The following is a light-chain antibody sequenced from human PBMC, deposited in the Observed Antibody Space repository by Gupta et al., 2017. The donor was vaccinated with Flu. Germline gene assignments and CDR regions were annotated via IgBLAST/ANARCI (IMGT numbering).Light chain of an antibody. CDR1: QSISSY. Sequence: DIQRTQSPSSLSASVGDRVTITCRASQSISSYLNWYQQKPGKAPKLLIYAASSLQSGVPSRFSGSGSGTDFTLTISRLQPEDFETYYCQQSYSTPPTFGGGTKVEIK. V-gene: IGKV1-39*01. CDR3: QQSYSTPPT. J-gene: IGKJ4*01. CDR2: AAS.